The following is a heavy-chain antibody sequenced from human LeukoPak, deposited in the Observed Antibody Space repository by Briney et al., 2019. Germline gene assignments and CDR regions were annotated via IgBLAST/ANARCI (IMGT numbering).Heavy chain of an antibody. D-gene: IGHD6-19*01. V-gene: IGHV4-39*07. J-gene: IGHJ4*02. CDR3: ARVAGINYFDY. CDR1: GGSISSSSYY. Sequence: SETLSLTCTVSGGSISSSSYYWGWIRQPPGKGLEWIGSIYYSGSTYYNPSLKSRVTISVDTSKNQFSLKLSSVTAADTAVYYCARVAGINYFDYWGQGTLVTVSS. CDR2: IYYSGST.